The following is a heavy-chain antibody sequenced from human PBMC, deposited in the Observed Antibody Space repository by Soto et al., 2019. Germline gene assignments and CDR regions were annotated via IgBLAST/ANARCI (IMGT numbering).Heavy chain of an antibody. Sequence: QVQLQESGPGLAKPSETLSLTCTVSGGSVSSGSYYWSWIRQPPGKGLEWIGYIYYSGSTNYNPSLKSRVTISVDTSKNQFSLKLSSVTAADTAVYYCATTRDGYGGQGTLVTVSS. CDR1: GGSVSSGSYY. CDR3: ATTRDGY. CDR2: IYYSGST. V-gene: IGHV4-61*01. J-gene: IGHJ4*02.